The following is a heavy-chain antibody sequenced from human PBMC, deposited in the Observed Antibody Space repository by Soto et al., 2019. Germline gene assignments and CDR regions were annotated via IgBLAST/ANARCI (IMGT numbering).Heavy chain of an antibody. D-gene: IGHD1-26*01. CDR1: GGTLSNYA. CDR2: IIPILGSA. V-gene: IGHV1-69*01. Sequence: QVQLVQSGAEVKKPGSSVKVSCKASGGTLSNYAISWVRQAPGQGLEWMGGIIPILGSANYAQKFQDRVTITADESTSTTYMELISLRSEDAAVYYCASRERVGAFDIWGQGTMVTVSS. J-gene: IGHJ3*02. CDR3: ASRERVGAFDI.